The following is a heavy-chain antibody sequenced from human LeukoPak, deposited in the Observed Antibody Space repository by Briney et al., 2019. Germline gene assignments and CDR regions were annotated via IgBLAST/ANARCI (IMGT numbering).Heavy chain of an antibody. D-gene: IGHD3-3*01. CDR1: GGTFSSYA. V-gene: IGHV1-69*05. Sequence: GASVKVSCKASGGTFSSYAISWVRQAPGQGLEWMGGIIPIFGTANYAQKFQGRVTMTRDTSISTAYMELSRMRSDDTAVYYCARGTIFPLTSNWFDPWGQGTLVTVSS. J-gene: IGHJ5*02. CDR3: ARGTIFPLTSNWFDP. CDR2: IIPIFGTA.